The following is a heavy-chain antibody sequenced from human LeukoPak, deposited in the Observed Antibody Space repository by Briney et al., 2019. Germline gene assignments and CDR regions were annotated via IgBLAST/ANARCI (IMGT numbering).Heavy chain of an antibody. CDR2: IRGSGGNT. CDR1: GFTFSSYA. CDR3: AKDTGYSGTHSPFDY. D-gene: IGHD1-26*01. V-gene: IGHV3-23*01. J-gene: IGHJ4*02. Sequence: PGGSLRLSCAASGFTFSSYAMSWVRQAPGKGLEWVSSIRGSGGNTYYADSVKGRFTISRDNSKNTLYLQMNSLRGEDTAVYYCAKDTGYSGTHSPFDYWGQGTLVTVSS.